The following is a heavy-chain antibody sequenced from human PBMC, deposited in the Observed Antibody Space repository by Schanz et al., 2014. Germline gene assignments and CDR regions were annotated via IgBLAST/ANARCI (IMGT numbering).Heavy chain of an antibody. CDR3: VKDLQRELLRDDHYYGMDV. D-gene: IGHD1-26*01. J-gene: IGHJ6*02. CDR1: GFTFNDYA. CDR2: ISYEGSKK. Sequence: QVQLVESGGGVVQPGRSLKLSCAASGFTFNDYAMHWVRQAPGKGLEWVAVISYEGSKKYYPDSVQGRFTTSRDNSKNTMYLQMNSLRAEDTAVYYCVKDLQRELLRDDHYYGMDVWGQGTTVTVSS. V-gene: IGHV3-30*04.